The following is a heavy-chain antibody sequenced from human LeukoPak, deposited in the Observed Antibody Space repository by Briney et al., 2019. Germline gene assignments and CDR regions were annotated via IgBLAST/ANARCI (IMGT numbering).Heavy chain of an antibody. D-gene: IGHD1-14*01. CDR1: VYTFTIYG. CDR3: ARAGSLTPWLDY. J-gene: IGHJ4*02. V-gene: IGHV1-18*01. CDR2: IIAYNGNT. Sequence: AAVNVSFKCSVYTFTIYGISWVRQAPGQGLEVMGLIIAYNGNTNYAQKLQGRVPMTTDKSTSTPYMQLRSLRSEDTAVYYCARAGSLTPWLDYWGQGPLVTVSS.